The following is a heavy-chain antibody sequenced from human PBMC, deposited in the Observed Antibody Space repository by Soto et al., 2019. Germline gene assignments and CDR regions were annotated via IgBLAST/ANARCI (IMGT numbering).Heavy chain of an antibody. CDR1: GDSISSGTYY. V-gene: IGHV4-39*01. Sequence: QLQLQESSAGLVKPSETLSLTCTVSGDSISSGTYYWGWIRQPPGKGLEWIGSLYYSGGTHYNPSLRSRVTISVDTSKNQLSLKLSSVTAADTALYYCARHGQWLAKGLYWGQGTLVTVSS. CDR2: LYYSGGT. CDR3: ARHGQWLAKGLY. J-gene: IGHJ4*02. D-gene: IGHD6-19*01.